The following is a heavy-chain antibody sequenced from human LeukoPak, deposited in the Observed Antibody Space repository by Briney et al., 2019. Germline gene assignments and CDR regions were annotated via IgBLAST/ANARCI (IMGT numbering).Heavy chain of an antibody. Sequence: GSLRLSCAASGFTFSNAWMSWVRQPPGKGLEWIGEIYHSGSTNYNPSLKSRVTISVDKSKNQFSLKLSSVTAADTAVYYCARDVGATYYFDYWGQGTLVTVSS. J-gene: IGHJ4*02. CDR3: ARDVGATYYFDY. CDR1: GFTFSNAW. CDR2: IYHSGST. V-gene: IGHV4-4*02. D-gene: IGHD1-26*01.